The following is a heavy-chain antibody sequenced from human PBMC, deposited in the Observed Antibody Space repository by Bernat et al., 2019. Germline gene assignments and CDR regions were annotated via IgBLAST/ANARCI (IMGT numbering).Heavy chain of an antibody. D-gene: IGHD3-10*01. J-gene: IGHJ5*02. CDR2: ISYTGDT. CDR3: ARHYLPSGSYSYWFDP. Sequence: QEQLQESGPGLVKPSETLSLTCTVSVDSIGIYYWSWIRQPPGKGLEWIAFISYTGDTNYNPSLKSRVIISVDTSKSQVSLELTSVTAADTAVYYCARHYLPSGSYSYWFDPWGQGTLVTVSS. V-gene: IGHV4-59*01. CDR1: VDSIGIYY.